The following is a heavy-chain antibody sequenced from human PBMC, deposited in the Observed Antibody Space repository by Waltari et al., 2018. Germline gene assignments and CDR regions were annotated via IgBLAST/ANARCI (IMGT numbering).Heavy chain of an antibody. D-gene: IGHD3-10*01. Sequence: QVQLVQSGAEVKKPGASVKVSCKVSGYTIIELSMNWVRQAPGKGLEWMGGFEPEDGKTIYAQKFQGRITMTEDTSTDTAYMELSSLRSEDTALYYCATDGGFFGSGSYDAFHVWGQGTMVTVSS. CDR1: GYTIIELS. CDR2: FEPEDGKT. J-gene: IGHJ3*01. V-gene: IGHV1-24*01. CDR3: ATDGGFFGSGSYDAFHV.